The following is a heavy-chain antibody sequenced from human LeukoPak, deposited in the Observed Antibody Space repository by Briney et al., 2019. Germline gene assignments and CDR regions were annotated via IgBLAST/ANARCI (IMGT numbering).Heavy chain of an antibody. D-gene: IGHD3-16*01. CDR3: ANIRGG. CDR2: IKQDGSEK. CDR1: GFTFNSYW. J-gene: IGHJ4*02. V-gene: IGHV3-7*03. Sequence: GGSLRLSCAASGFTFNSYWMTWVRQAPGKGLEWVANIKQDGSEKLYVDSVKGRFAISRDNAKNSLSLQMNSLRVEDSAVYYCANIRGGWGQGTLVTVSS.